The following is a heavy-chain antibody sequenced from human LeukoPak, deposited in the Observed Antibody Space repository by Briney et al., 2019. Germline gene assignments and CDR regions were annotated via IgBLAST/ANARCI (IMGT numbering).Heavy chain of an antibody. CDR1: GGSISSGNYY. CDR3: AREGSSSWPRYLDY. J-gene: IGHJ4*02. D-gene: IGHD2-2*01. CDR2: IYTSGST. V-gene: IGHV4-61*02. Sequence: SETLSLTCTVSGGSISSGNYYWTWIRQPAGKGLEWIGRIYTSGSTNYNPSLKSRVTMSVDTSKNQFSLKLSSVTAADTAVYYCAREGSSSWPRYLDYWGQGTLVTVSS.